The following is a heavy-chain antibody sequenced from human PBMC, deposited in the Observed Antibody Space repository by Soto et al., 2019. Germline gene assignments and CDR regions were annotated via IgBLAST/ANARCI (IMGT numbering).Heavy chain of an antibody. CDR3: ACIFSGGYSYGFDYYGMDV. J-gene: IGHJ6*02. D-gene: IGHD5-18*01. Sequence: NPSETLSLTCTVSGGSISSSSYYWGWIRQPPGKGLEWIGSIFYSGTTYYNPSLKSRVTISVDTSKNQFSLKLSSVTAADTAVYYCACIFSGGYSYGFDYYGMDVWGPGNTVT. CDR1: GGSISSSSYY. CDR2: IFYSGTT. V-gene: IGHV4-39*01.